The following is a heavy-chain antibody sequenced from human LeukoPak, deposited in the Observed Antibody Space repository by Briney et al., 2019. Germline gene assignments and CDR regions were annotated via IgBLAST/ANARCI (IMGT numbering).Heavy chain of an antibody. CDR3: ANIPFPYVSQQLARGYYYYYMDV. D-gene: IGHD6-13*01. CDR2: ISGSGGST. CDR1: GFTFSSYA. Sequence: GGSLRLSCSASGFTFSSYAMSWVRQAPGRGLEWVSAISGSGGSTYYADSVKGRFTISRDNSKNTLYLQMNSLRAEDTAVYYCANIPFPYVSQQLARGYYYYYMDVWGKGTTVTVSS. J-gene: IGHJ6*03. V-gene: IGHV3-23*01.